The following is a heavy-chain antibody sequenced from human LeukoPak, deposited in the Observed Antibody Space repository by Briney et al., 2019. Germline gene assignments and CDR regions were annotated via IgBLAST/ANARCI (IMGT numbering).Heavy chain of an antibody. CDR2: VSYDGSNK. Sequence: GGSLRLSCVASGFTFSSYAMHWVRQAPGKGLEWVAVVSYDGSNKYYADSVKGRFTVSRDNSKNTLYLQMNSLRAEDTAVYYCAKDLEPSCYDYWGQGTLVTVSS. V-gene: IGHV3-30-3*01. CDR1: GFTFSSYA. J-gene: IGHJ4*02. D-gene: IGHD2-2*01. CDR3: AKDLEPSCYDY.